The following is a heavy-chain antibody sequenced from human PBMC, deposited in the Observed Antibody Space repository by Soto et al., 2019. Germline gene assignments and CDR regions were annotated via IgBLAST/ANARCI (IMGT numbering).Heavy chain of an antibody. D-gene: IGHD3-3*01. Sequence: VGSLRLSCAASGFTFSNYGMHWVRQAPGKGLEWVAFISDDGSNKYYADSMKGRFTMSRDNSKSTLYLQMNSLRVEDTAVYYCTKRRNVLRFLEWSSGMEVWGQGTTVTVSS. CDR2: ISDDGSNK. V-gene: IGHV3-30*18. CDR3: TKRRNVLRFLEWSSGMEV. CDR1: GFTFSNYG. J-gene: IGHJ6*02.